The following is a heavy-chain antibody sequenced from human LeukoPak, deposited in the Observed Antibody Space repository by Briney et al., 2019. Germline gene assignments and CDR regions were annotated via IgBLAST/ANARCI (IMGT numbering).Heavy chain of an antibody. V-gene: IGHV3-74*01. CDR1: GFSFTSYW. CDR3: SRAYDSGTYSSFDY. Sequence: PGGSLRLSCAASGFSFTSYWMHWVRQAPGKGLVWVSCINLDGSGTTYADSVKGRFTISRDNAKKTLFLQMNSLRAEDTAVYYCSRAYDSGTYSSFDYWGQGTLVTVTS. J-gene: IGHJ4*02. D-gene: IGHD3-10*01. CDR2: INLDGSGT.